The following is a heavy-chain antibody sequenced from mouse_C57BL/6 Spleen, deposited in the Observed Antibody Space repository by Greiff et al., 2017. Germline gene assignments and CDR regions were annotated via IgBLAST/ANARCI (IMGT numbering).Heavy chain of an antibody. CDR3: TRDEDSSGYVAY. J-gene: IGHJ3*01. CDR1: GFTFSSYA. D-gene: IGHD3-2*02. Sequence: EVKLEESGEGLVKPGGSLKLSCAASGFTFSSYAMSWVRQTPEKRLEWVAYISSGGDYIYYADTVKGRFTISRDNARNTLYLQMSSLKSEDTAMYYCTRDEDSSGYVAYWGQGTLVTVSA. V-gene: IGHV5-9-1*02. CDR2: ISSGGDYI.